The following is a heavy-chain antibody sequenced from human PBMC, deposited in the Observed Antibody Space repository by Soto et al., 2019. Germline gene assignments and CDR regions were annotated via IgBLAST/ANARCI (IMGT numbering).Heavy chain of an antibody. CDR1: GFKFEDYA. CDR3: AKGPYSSGWYLDH. Sequence: EVFLEESGGAVVQPGRSLRLSCTASGFKFEDYAMHWVRQAPGKGLEWVSGISWSGNIIEYADSVRGRFTIARDNGKNALYLQMNSLRPEDTAVYYCAKGPYSSGWYLDHWGQGTLVTVSS. J-gene: IGHJ4*02. D-gene: IGHD6-19*01. CDR2: ISWSGNII. V-gene: IGHV3-9*01.